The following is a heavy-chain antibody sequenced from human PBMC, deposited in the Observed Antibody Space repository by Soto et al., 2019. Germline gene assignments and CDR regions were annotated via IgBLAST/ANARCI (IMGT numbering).Heavy chain of an antibody. V-gene: IGHV6-1*01. J-gene: IGHJ6*02. Sequence: PSQTLSLTCAISGDSFSSNSAAWNWIRQSPSRGLEWLGRTYYRSKWYNDYAVSVKSRITIKPDTSKNQFSLQLNSVTPEDTAVYYCARDRYCSSTSCQIYYYYGMDVWGQGTTVTVSS. CDR2: TYYRSKWYN. CDR3: ARDRYCSSTSCQIYYYYGMDV. D-gene: IGHD2-2*01. CDR1: GDSFSSNSAA.